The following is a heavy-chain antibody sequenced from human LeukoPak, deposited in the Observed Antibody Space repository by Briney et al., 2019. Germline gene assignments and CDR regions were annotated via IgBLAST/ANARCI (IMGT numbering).Heavy chain of an antibody. J-gene: IGHJ4*02. D-gene: IGHD2-2*01. CDR3: ARGPSWHSTTDY. Sequence: SETLSLTCAVYGGSFSGYYWSWIRQPPGKGLEWIGEINHSGSTNYNPSLKSRVTISVDTSKNQFSLKLSSATAADTAVYYCARGPSWHSTTDYWGQGTLVTVSS. CDR2: INHSGST. CDR1: GGSFSGYY. V-gene: IGHV4-34*01.